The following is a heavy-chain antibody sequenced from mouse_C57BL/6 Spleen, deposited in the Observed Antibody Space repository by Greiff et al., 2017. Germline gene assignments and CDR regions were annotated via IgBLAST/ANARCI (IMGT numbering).Heavy chain of an antibody. Sequence: QVQLQQPGTELVKPGASVKMSCKASGYTFTSYWMNWVKQRPGQGLEWIGNINPGNGGTNYNEKFKSKATLTVDKSPSTAYMQLSSLTSEDAAVYYCARAEDGYYGAMEWWGKRATVTVA. CDR2: INPGNGGT. J-gene: IGHJ4*01. CDR3: ARAEDGYYGAMEW. V-gene: IGHV1-53*01. D-gene: IGHD2-3*01. CDR1: GYTFTSYW.